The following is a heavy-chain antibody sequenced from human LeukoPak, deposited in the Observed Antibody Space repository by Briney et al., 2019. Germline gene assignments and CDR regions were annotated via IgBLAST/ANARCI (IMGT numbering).Heavy chain of an antibody. CDR1: GFTFSSYV. D-gene: IGHD3-10*01. CDR2: INNEGTRT. CDR3: ARDLSGGGLDY. J-gene: IGHJ4*02. V-gene: IGHV3-64*01. Sequence: PGGSLRLSCAASGFTFSSYVMHWVRQAPGKGLEYVSSINNEGTRTLYANSVKARFTISRDNSKNTLYLHMGSLRAEDMAVYYCARDLSGGGLDYWGQGTLVTVSS.